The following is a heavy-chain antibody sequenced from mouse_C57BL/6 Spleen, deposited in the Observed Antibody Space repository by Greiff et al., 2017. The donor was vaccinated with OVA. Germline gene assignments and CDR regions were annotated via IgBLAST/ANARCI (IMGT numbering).Heavy chain of an antibody. CDR1: GFTFSDYY. V-gene: IGHV5-12*01. J-gene: IGHJ2*01. CDR2: ISNGGGST. Sequence: EVKVVESGGGLVQPGGSLKLSCAASGFTFSDYYMYWVRQTPEKRLEWVPYISNGGGSTYYPDTVKGRFTISRDNAKNTLYLQMSRLKSEDTAMYYCARDYYGYYFDYWGQGTTLTVSS. CDR3: ARDYYGYYFDY. D-gene: IGHD1-1*01.